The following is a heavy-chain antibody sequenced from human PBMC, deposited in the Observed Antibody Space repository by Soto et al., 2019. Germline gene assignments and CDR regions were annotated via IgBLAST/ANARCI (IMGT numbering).Heavy chain of an antibody. CDR3: ARDGGDHDYGDSYYYYGMDV. Sequence: PGGSLRLSCAASGFTFSDYYMSWIRQAPGKGLEWVSYISSSGSTIYYADSVKGRFTISRDNAKNSLYLQMNSLRAEDTAVYYCARDGGDHDYGDSYYYYGMDVWGQGTKVTVS. V-gene: IGHV3-11*01. D-gene: IGHD4-17*01. CDR1: GFTFSDYY. J-gene: IGHJ6*02. CDR2: ISSSGSTI.